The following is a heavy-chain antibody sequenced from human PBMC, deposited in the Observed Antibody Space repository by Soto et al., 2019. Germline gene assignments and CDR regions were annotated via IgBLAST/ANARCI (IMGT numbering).Heavy chain of an antibody. Sequence: PGESLKISCKGSGYSFTSYWIGWVRQMPGKGLEWMGIIYPGDSDTRYSPSSQGQVTISADKSISTAYLQWSSLKASDTAMYYCARHPVPSIAARSAHERTPEKYNWFDPWGQGTLVTVSS. CDR2: IYPGDSDT. V-gene: IGHV5-51*01. CDR1: GYSFTSYW. J-gene: IGHJ5*02. CDR3: ARHPVPSIAARSAHERTPEKYNWFDP. D-gene: IGHD6-6*01.